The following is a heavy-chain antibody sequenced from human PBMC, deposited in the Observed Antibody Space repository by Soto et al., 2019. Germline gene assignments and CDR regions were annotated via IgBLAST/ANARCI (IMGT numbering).Heavy chain of an antibody. CDR3: AAYANGPSPPPTDY. CDR1: GSTFTSSV. V-gene: IGHV3-23*01. D-gene: IGHD7-27*01. J-gene: IGHJ4*02. Sequence: GGSLRLSCAASGSTFTSSVMAWVRRPPGRGLEWISSLGLIPRHTFYADSVKGHFTISRDISRTTLYLQMTGLTFDDTAVYYCAAYANGPSPPPTDYPGPAPKVTVSS. CDR2: LGLIPRHT.